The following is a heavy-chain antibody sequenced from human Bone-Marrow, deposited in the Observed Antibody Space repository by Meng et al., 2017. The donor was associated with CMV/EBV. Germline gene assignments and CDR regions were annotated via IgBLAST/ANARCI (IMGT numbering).Heavy chain of an antibody. J-gene: IGHJ5*02. CDR1: GYTFSDFY. Sequence: ASVKVSCKASGYTFSDFYIYWVRQAPGQGLEWMGCISPHSGGTNYAQKFQGRVAMTRDTSISTAYLELSRLTSDDTAVYYCARRRYDYGDSRWFDPWGQGTRVTVSS. D-gene: IGHD4-17*01. V-gene: IGHV1-2*02. CDR2: ISPHSGGT. CDR3: ARRRYDYGDSRWFDP.